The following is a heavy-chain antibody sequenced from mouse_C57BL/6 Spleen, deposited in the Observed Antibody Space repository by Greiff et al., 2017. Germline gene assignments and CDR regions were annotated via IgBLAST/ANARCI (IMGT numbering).Heavy chain of an antibody. V-gene: IGHV1-82*01. CDR2: IYPAYGDT. Sequence: VQLQQSGPELVKPGASVKISCKASGYAFSSSWMNWVKQRPGKGLEWIGRIYPAYGDTNYNGKFKGKATLSADKSSSTAYMQLSSLTSEDAAVYFCARTRHLKAMDYWGQGTSVTVSS. D-gene: IGHD3-2*02. CDR1: GYAFSSSW. J-gene: IGHJ4*01. CDR3: ARTRHLKAMDY.